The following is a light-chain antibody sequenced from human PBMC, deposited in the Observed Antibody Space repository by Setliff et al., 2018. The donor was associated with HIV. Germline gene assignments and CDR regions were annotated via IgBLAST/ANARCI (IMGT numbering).Light chain of an antibody. J-gene: IGLJ3*02. V-gene: IGLV1-40*01. Sequence: QSVLTQPPSVSGAPGQTVAISCTGTTSNIGAGYAVHWYQQFPGEAPRLLIYRNVNRPSGVPDRYSGSKSGTSASLAITGLQAEDAALYYCQSFDNTLGASGVFGGGTKGTVL. CDR3: QSFDNTLGASGV. CDR1: TSNIGAGYA. CDR2: RNV.